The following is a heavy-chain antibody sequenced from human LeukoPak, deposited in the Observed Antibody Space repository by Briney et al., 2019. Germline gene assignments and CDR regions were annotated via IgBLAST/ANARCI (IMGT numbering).Heavy chain of an antibody. V-gene: IGHV4-59*01. D-gene: IGHD6-19*01. CDR3: ARAHVQWLVPRWFDP. J-gene: IGHJ5*02. CDR2: IYYSGST. CDR1: GGSISSYY. Sequence: SETLSLTCTVSGGSISSYYWSWIRQPPGKGLEWIGYIYYSGSTSYNPSLKSRVTISVDTSKNQFPLKLSSVTAADTAVYYCARAHVQWLVPRWFDPWGQGTLVTVSS.